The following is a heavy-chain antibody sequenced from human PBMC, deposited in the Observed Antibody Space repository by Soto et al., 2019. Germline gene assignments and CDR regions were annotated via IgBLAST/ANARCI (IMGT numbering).Heavy chain of an antibody. CDR1: GGSLSSYY. CDR2: IYYSGST. D-gene: IGHD5-12*01. J-gene: IGHJ4*02. CDR3: ARAPDSGYDNRPFDY. Sequence: SETLSLTCTVSGGSLSSYYWSWIRQPPGKGLEWIGYIYYSGSTNYNPSLKSRVTISVDTSKNQFSLKLSSVTAADTAFYYCARAPDSGYDNRPFDYWGQGTRVTVSS. V-gene: IGHV4-59*01.